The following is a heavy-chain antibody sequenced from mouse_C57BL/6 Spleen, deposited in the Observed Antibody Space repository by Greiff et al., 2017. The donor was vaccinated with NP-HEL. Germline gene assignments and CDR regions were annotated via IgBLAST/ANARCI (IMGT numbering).Heavy chain of an antibody. CDR2: ISDGGSYT. J-gene: IGHJ3*01. V-gene: IGHV5-4*03. CDR3: ARGPLDDYDRDAWFAY. CDR1: GFTFSSYA. Sequence: DVMLVESGGGLVKPGGSLKLSCAASGFTFSSYAMSWVRQTPEKRLEWVATISDGGSYTYYPDNVKGRFTISSDNAKNNLYLQMRHLKSEDTAMYYCARGPLDDYDRDAWFAYWGQGTLVTVSA. D-gene: IGHD2-4*01.